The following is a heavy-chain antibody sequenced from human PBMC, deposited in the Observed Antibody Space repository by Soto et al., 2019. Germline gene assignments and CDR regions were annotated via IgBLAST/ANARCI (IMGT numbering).Heavy chain of an antibody. CDR3: ASGRGYDILTGYYPYFDY. Sequence: PGGSLRLSCAASGLTFDDYAMHWVRQAPGKDLEWVSGISWNSGSIGYADSVKGRFTISRDNAKNSLYLQMNSLRAGDTALYYCASGRGYDILTGYYPYFDYWGQGTTVTVSS. CDR1: GLTFDDYA. D-gene: IGHD3-9*01. V-gene: IGHV3-9*01. CDR2: ISWNSGSI. J-gene: IGHJ4*03.